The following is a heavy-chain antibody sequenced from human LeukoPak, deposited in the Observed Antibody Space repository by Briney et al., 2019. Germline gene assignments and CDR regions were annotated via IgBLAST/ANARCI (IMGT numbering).Heavy chain of an antibody. Sequence: SETLSLTCTVSGGSISSSSYYWGWIRQPPGKGLEWIGSIYYSGSTYYNPSLKSRVTISVDTSKNQFSLKLSSVTAADTAVYYCARGLVEYSSSEGYYWGQGTLVTVSS. CDR3: ARGLVEYSSSEGYY. D-gene: IGHD6-6*01. J-gene: IGHJ4*02. CDR1: GGSISSSSYY. V-gene: IGHV4-39*01. CDR2: IYYSGST.